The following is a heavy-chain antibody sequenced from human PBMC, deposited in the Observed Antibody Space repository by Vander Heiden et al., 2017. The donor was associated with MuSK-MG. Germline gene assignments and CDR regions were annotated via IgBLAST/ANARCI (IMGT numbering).Heavy chain of an antibody. CDR3: ASLYTGSSIDWFDP. D-gene: IGHD6-6*01. J-gene: IGHJ5*02. V-gene: IGHV1-2*02. Sequence: QVQLVQSGAEVKKPGASVKVSCKASGYTFTGYYMHWVRQAPGQGLEWMGWINPNSGGTNYAQKVQGRVTMTRDTSISTAYMELRRMRSDDTAVYYCASLYTGSSIDWFDPWGQGTMVTVSS. CDR1: GYTFTGYY. CDR2: INPNSGGT.